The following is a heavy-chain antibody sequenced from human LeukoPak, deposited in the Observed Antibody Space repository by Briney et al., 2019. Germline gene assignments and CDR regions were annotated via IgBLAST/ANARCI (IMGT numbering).Heavy chain of an antibody. J-gene: IGHJ6*03. V-gene: IGHV4-39*01. D-gene: IGHD1-26*01. CDR3: ARHGLYSESYESYYYYYMDV. Sequence: SETLSLTCTVSGGSISSSSYYWGWIRQPPGKGLEWIGSIYYSGSTYYNPSLKSRVTISVDTSKNQFSLKLSSVTAADTAVYYCARHGLYSESYESYYYYYMDVWGKGTTVTISS. CDR2: IYYSGST. CDR1: GGSISSSSYY.